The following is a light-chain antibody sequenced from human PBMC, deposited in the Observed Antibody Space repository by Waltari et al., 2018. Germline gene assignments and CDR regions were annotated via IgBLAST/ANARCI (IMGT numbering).Light chain of an antibody. Sequence: QSALTQPASVSGSPGQSITIPCTGTSSDVGGYNYVSWYQQYPGKAPTLMIYDVSKRPSGVSNRFSGSKSGNTASLTISGLQAEDEADYYCCSYAGSSTHVLFGGGTKLTVL. CDR2: DVS. CDR1: SSDVGGYNY. V-gene: IGLV2-23*02. CDR3: CSYAGSSTHVL. J-gene: IGLJ2*01.